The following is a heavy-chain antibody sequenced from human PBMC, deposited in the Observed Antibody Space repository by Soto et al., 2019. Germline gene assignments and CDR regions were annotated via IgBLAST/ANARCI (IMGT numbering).Heavy chain of an antibody. CDR2: ISWNGAAT. CDR3: ANLPLYGSGFDC. CDR1: GFTFDDYA. J-gene: IGHJ4*02. D-gene: IGHD3-10*01. V-gene: IGHV3-9*01. Sequence: EAQLVESGGGLVQPGRSLRLSCVASGFTFDDYAIHWVRQASGKGLEWVSGISWNGAATGYADSVMGRFTISRDNAKNSLYLQMSSLRTEDTAIYYCANLPLYGSGFDCWGQGTLVTVSS.